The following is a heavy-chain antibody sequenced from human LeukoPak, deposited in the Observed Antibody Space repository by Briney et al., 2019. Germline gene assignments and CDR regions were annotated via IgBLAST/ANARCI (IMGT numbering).Heavy chain of an antibody. CDR3: ARANWFDP. J-gene: IGHJ5*02. V-gene: IGHV3-48*04. Sequence: GGSLRLSCAASGFTFSSCSMNWVRQAPGKGLEWVSYISSGSSSIYYADSVKGRFTISRDNAKNTLYLQMNSLRAEDTAVYYCARANWFDPWGQGTLVTVSS. CDR1: GFTFSSCS. CDR2: ISSGSSSI.